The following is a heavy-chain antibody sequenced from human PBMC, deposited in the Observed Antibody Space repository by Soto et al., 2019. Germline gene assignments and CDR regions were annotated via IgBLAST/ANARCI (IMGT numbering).Heavy chain of an antibody. CDR2: ISSSGSTI. Sequence: QVQLVESGGGLVKPGGSLRLSCAASGFTFSDYYMSWIRQAPGKGLEGVSYISSSGSTIYYADSVKGRFTISRDNAKNSLYLQMNSLRAEDTAVYYCARDSGLCGGSCYRFGAGAFDIWGQGTMVTVSS. CDR1: GFTFSDYY. V-gene: IGHV3-11*01. D-gene: IGHD2-15*01. J-gene: IGHJ3*02. CDR3: ARDSGLCGGSCYRFGAGAFDI.